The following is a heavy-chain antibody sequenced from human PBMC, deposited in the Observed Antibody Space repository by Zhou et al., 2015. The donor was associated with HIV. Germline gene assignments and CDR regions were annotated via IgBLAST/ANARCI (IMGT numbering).Heavy chain of an antibody. J-gene: IGHJ4*02. CDR2: IIPIFGTA. CDR1: GGTFSSYA. CDR3: ARGLVSSWNTIWYFDY. D-gene: IGHD5-24*01. Sequence: QVQLVQSGAEVKKPGSPVKVSCKASGGTFSSYAISWVRQAPGQGLEYMGGIIPIFGTANYAQKFQGRVTITADKSTSTAYMELSSLRSDDTAVYYCARGLVSSWNTIWYFDYWGQGTLVTVSS. V-gene: IGHV1-69*06.